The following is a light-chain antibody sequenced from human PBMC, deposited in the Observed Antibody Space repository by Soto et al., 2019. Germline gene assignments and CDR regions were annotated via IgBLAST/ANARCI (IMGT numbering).Light chain of an antibody. CDR1: QSISRQ. Sequence: DIQMTQSPSTLSASVGDRVSITCRASQSISRQLAWYQQKPGKAPNLLIDQASNLETGVPSRFTGSGSGTEFTLTISSLQPDDLATYYCRQYQSYWTFGQGTKVEV. CDR2: QAS. V-gene: IGKV1-5*03. J-gene: IGKJ1*01. CDR3: RQYQSYWT.